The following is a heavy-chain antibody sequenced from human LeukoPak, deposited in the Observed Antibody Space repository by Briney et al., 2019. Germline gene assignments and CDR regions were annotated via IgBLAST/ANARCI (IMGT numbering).Heavy chain of an antibody. CDR3: ARSVDDFDF. J-gene: IGHJ3*01. CDR1: GYTFTGHY. V-gene: IGHV1-2*02. CDR2: IYPKSGGT. Sequence: ASVKVSFKASGYTFTGHYMHWVRQAPGQGLEWVGWIYPKSGGTNYAQKFQGRVTMTRDTSISTAYMELNRLISDDTAVYYCARSVDDFDFWGQGTMVTVSS.